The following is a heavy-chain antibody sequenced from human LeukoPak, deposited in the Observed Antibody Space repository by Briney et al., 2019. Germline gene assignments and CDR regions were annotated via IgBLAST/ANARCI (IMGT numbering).Heavy chain of an antibody. D-gene: IGHD6-6*01. J-gene: IGHJ5*02. CDR2: INHSGST. Sequence: SETLSLTCAVYGGSFSGYYWSWIRQPPGKGLEWIGEINHSGSTNYNPSLKSRVTISVDTSKNQFSLKLSSVTAADTAVYYCGRAPGYSSSSGGPTPGAQGTRVPAPS. CDR3: GRAPGYSSSSGGPTP. V-gene: IGHV4-34*01. CDR1: GGSFSGYY.